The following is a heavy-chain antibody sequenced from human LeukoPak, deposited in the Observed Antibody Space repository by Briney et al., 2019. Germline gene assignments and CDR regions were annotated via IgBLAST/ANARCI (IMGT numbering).Heavy chain of an antibody. Sequence: GGSLRLSCAASGLTFSSYWMSWVRQAPGKGLEWVANIKQDGSEKYYVDSVKGRFTISRDNAKNSLYLQMNSLRAEDTAVYYCARRERGYAFFDYWGQGTLVTVSS. CDR1: GLTFSSYW. CDR2: IKQDGSEK. D-gene: IGHD3-22*01. V-gene: IGHV3-7*01. CDR3: ARRERGYAFFDY. J-gene: IGHJ4*02.